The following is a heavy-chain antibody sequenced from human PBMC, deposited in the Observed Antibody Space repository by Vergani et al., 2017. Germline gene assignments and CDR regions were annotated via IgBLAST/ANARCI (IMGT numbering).Heavy chain of an antibody. J-gene: IGHJ4*03. V-gene: IGHV3-49*04. CDR2: VRNKEDGGTP. CDR3: TTGFPGSSWSTY. D-gene: IGHD6-13*01. Sequence: EVHLVESGGGLVQPGRSLRLSCSGSGFTLGDYAMTWVRQAPGKGLEWVGFVRNKEDGGTPEHAASVKGRFTISRDDSKAIAYLQMNSLKTEDTAVYYCTTGFPGSSWSTYWGRGTLVTVSS. CDR1: GFTLGDYA.